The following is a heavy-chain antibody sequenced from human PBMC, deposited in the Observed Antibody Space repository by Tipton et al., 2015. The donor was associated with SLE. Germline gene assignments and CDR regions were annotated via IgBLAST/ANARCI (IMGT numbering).Heavy chain of an antibody. CDR2: ISTSGST. CDR3: ARVKGSGKRNWFDP. Sequence: TLSLTCTVSGDSISSYYWSWIRQSPGKGLEWIGYISTSGSTNYNPSLKSRVTMSVDTSKNQFSLKLSSVTAADTAVYYCARVKGSGKRNWFDPWGQGTLVTVSS. V-gene: IGHV4-4*08. D-gene: IGHD3-10*01. J-gene: IGHJ5*02. CDR1: GDSISSYY.